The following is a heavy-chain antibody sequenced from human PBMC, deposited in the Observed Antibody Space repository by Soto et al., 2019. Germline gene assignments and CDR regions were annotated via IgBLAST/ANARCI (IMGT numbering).Heavy chain of an antibody. Sequence: GGSLRLSCAASGFTFSNYSMNWVRQAPGKGLECVSSISSSSSYIYYADSVKGRFTISRDNAKNSLYLQMNSLIAEDTVAYYFARDRGIVPAGQHYSSSYGTEVWGQGTTVT. CDR3: ARDRGIVPAGQHYSSSYGTEV. CDR2: ISSSSSYI. D-gene: IGHD6-13*01. V-gene: IGHV3-21*01. J-gene: IGHJ6*01. CDR1: GFTFSNYS.